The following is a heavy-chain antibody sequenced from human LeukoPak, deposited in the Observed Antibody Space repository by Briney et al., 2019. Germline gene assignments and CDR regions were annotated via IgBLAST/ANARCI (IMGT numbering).Heavy chain of an antibody. Sequence: PSETLSLTCTVSGGSISSISYYWDWIRQPPGKGLEWIGSIYYGGSTYYNPSLKSRVTISVDTSKNQFSLKLSSVTAADTPVYYCARSPGQWLLLGFDYWGQGTLVTVSS. CDR2: IYYGGST. J-gene: IGHJ4*02. D-gene: IGHD6-19*01. CDR3: ARSPGQWLLLGFDY. CDR1: GGSISSISYY. V-gene: IGHV4-39*01.